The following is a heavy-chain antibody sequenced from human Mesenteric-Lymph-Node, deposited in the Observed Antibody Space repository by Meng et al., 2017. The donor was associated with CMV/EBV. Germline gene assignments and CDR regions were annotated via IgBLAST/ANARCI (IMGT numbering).Heavy chain of an antibody. V-gene: IGHV3-30*04. CDR1: GFIVLSKY. Sequence: GESLKISCTASGFIVLSKYMSWVRQAPGKGLEWVAVISYDGSNKYYADSVKGRFTISRDNSKDTLYLQMNSLRADDTAVYYCAKDLYGGSYYPRPFDYWGQGTLVTVSS. D-gene: IGHD1-26*01. CDR2: ISYDGSNK. CDR3: AKDLYGGSYYPRPFDY. J-gene: IGHJ4*02.